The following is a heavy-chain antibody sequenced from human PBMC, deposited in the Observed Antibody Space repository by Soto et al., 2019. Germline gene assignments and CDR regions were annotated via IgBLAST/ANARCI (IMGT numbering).Heavy chain of an antibody. CDR1: GRSVNDKY. V-gene: IGHV3-53*01. D-gene: IGHD3-10*01. CDR3: AREGYAYGLDF. J-gene: IGHJ4*02. Sequence: GGSLRLSCAAAGRSVNDKYMSWVRQAPGKGLEWVSLTYTGGNSYFADFVKGRFIVSRDISKNTLFLHMNSLAAEDTAVYYCAREGYAYGLDFWGQGSLVTVSS. CDR2: TYTGGNS.